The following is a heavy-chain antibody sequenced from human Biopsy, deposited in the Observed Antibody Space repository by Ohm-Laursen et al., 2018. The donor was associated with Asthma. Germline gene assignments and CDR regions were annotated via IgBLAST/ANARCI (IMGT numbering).Heavy chain of an antibody. CDR3: SRDTLGYYFDI. Sequence: LSLTCAASGTHFGSYNMHWARQAPGKGLEWVAVITFDGSTQHYGDSVKGRFTISRDNSKNMLFLQMNSLRAEDTAVYYCSRDTLGYYFDIWGQGTQVSVSS. D-gene: IGHD6-13*01. V-gene: IGHV3-30-3*01. CDR2: ITFDGSTQ. J-gene: IGHJ4*02. CDR1: GTHFGSYN.